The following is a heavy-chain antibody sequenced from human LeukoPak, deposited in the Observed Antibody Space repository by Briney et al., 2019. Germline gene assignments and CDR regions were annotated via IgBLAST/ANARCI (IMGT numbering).Heavy chain of an antibody. V-gene: IGHV4-4*07. CDR1: GFTFSDYY. D-gene: IGHD3-22*01. Sequence: GSLRLSCAASGFTFSDYYMSWIRQPAGKGLEWIGRIYTSGSTNYNPSLKSRVTISVDTSKNQFSLKLSSVTAADTAVYYCAREISLYPTKKHSDKLDYWGQGTLVTVSS. J-gene: IGHJ4*02. CDR3: AREISLYPTKKHSDKLDY. CDR2: IYTSGST.